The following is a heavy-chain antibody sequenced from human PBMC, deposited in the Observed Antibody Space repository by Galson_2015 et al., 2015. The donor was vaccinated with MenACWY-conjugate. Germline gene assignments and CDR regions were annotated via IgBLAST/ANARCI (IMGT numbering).Heavy chain of an antibody. CDR2: ISYDGTVA. J-gene: IGHJ4*02. D-gene: IGHD6-13*01. Sequence: SLRLPCAASGFTFRSYALHWVRQAAGKGLEWVAVISYDGTVAFYANSVKGRFTISRDNSKNTLYLQMNSLRAEDTALYYSARDEEAAIPTCFDYWGQGTLITVSS. V-gene: IGHV3-30-3*01. CDR1: GFTFRSYA. CDR3: ARDEEAAIPTCFDY.